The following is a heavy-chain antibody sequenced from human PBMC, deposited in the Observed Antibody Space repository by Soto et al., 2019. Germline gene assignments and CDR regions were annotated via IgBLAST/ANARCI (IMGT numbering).Heavy chain of an antibody. CDR1: GGSISSYY. Sequence: SETLSLTCTVSGGSISSYYWSWIRQPPGKGLEWIGYIYYSGSTNYNPSLKSRVTISVETSKNQFSLKLSSVTAADTSVYYCALDKRYPDNDFNIWGQGTMITVAS. J-gene: IGHJ3*02. CDR2: IYYSGST. CDR3: ALDKRYPDNDFNI. D-gene: IGHD3-9*01. V-gene: IGHV4-59*01.